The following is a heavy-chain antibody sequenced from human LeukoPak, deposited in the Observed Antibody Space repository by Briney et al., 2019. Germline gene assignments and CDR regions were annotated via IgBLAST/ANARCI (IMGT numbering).Heavy chain of an antibody. CDR1: GVSISNYY. CDR2: IYTSGNT. D-gene: IGHD5-18*01. Sequence: PSETLSLTCTVSGVSISNYYWSWVRQPAGKGLEWIRRIYTSGNTNFNPSLKSRVTMSVDTSKNQFSLKLTSVTAADTAVYYCARDRGFSYGNDAFDIWGQGTMVTVSS. J-gene: IGHJ3*02. CDR3: ARDRGFSYGNDAFDI. V-gene: IGHV4-4*07.